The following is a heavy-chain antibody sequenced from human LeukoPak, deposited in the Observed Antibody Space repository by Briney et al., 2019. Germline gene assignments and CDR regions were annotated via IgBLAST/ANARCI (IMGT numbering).Heavy chain of an antibody. Sequence: GGSLRLSCAASEVTFGYYAMSWVRQAPGKGLEWVSAISGSGGSTYYADSVKGRFTISRDNSKNTLYLQMNSLRAEDTAVYYCAKDRARIVGATTYWGQGTLVTVSS. V-gene: IGHV3-23*01. CDR2: ISGSGGST. CDR3: AKDRARIVGATTY. J-gene: IGHJ4*02. CDR1: EVTFGYYA. D-gene: IGHD1-26*01.